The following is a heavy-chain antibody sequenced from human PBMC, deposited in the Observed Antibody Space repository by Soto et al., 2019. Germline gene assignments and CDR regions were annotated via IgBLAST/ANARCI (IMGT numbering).Heavy chain of an antibody. J-gene: IGHJ4*02. D-gene: IGHD2-2*01. V-gene: IGHV1-69*13. CDR2: IIPIFGTA. CDR3: ASRGRMGDIVVVPAARPLNY. Sequence: GASVKVSCKASGGTFSSYAISWVRQAPGQGLEWMGGIIPIFGTANYAQKFQGRVTITADESTSTAYMELSSLRSEDTAVYYCASRGRMGDIVVVPAARPLNYWGQGTLVTVSS. CDR1: GGTFSSYA.